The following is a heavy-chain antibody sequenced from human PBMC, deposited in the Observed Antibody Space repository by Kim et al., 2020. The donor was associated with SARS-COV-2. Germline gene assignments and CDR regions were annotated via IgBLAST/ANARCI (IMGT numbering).Heavy chain of an antibody. J-gene: IGHJ4*02. CDR3: AKSSPYDFWSGFDY. D-gene: IGHD3-3*01. V-gene: IGHV3-23*01. Sequence: ADAVKGRFTITRDNSKNTLYLQMNSLRAEDTAVYYCAKSSPYDFWSGFDYWGQGTLVTVSS.